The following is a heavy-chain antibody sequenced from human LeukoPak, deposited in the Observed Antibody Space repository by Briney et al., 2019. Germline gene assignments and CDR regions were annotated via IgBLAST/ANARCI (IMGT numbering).Heavy chain of an antibody. D-gene: IGHD1-26*01. CDR3: ARISRRVGATHFDY. J-gene: IGHJ4*02. CDR1: GGSISSYY. CDR2: IYYSGST. V-gene: IGHV4-59*06. Sequence: SETLSLTCTVSGGSISSYYWSWIRQHPGKGLEWIGYIYYSGSTYYNPSLKSRVTISVDTSKNQFSLKLSSVTAADTAVYYCARISRRVGATHFDYWGQGTLVTVSS.